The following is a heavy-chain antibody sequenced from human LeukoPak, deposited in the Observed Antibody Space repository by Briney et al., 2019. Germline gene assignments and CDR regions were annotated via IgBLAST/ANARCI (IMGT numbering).Heavy chain of an antibody. V-gene: IGHV4-59*08. D-gene: IGHD3-10*01. Sequence: YYWSWIRQSPGKGLEWIAYIHSSGSTRSNPSLKSRVTMSVDTYQNQFSLKLSSVTAADTAVYYCAKHYGSGTYPLDYWGQGTLVTVSS. CDR1: YY. J-gene: IGHJ4*02. CDR2: IHSSGST. CDR3: AKHYGSGTYPLDY.